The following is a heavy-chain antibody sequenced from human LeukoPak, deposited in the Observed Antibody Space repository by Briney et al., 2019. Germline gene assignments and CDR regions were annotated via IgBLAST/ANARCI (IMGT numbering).Heavy chain of an antibody. CDR3: ARGRRNTAMVYFFDY. Sequence: GRSLRLSCAASGFTFSSYAMHWVRQAPGKGLEWVAVISYDGSNKYYADSVKGRFTISRDNSKNTLYLQINSLRAEDTAVYFCARGRRNTAMVYFFDYWGQGTLVTVSS. D-gene: IGHD5-18*01. CDR2: ISYDGSNK. V-gene: IGHV3-30-3*01. CDR1: GFTFSSYA. J-gene: IGHJ4*02.